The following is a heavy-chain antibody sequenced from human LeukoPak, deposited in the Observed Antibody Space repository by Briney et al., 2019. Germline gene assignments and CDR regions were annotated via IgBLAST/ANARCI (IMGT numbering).Heavy chain of an antibody. V-gene: IGHV3-74*01. D-gene: IGHD3-10*01. CDR3: ARGLLWFGELFDY. Sequence: GGSLRLSCAASGFTFSSYWMHWVRQAPGKGLVWVSRINSDGSSTSYADSVKGRFTISRDNAKNTLYLQMNSLRAEDTAVYHCARGLLWFGELFDYWDQGTLVTVSS. CDR2: INSDGSST. J-gene: IGHJ4*02. CDR1: GFTFSSYW.